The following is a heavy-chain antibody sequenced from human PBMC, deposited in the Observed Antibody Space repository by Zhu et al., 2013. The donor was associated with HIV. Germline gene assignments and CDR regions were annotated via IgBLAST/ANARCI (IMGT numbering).Heavy chain of an antibody. V-gene: IGHV1-18*04. CDR3: ARGRGPYDAFDI. J-gene: IGHJ3*02. CDR1: GYTFTGYY. Sequence: QVQLEQSGAEVKKPGASVKVSCKASGYTFTGYYIHWVRQAPGQGLGWMGWISAYNGNTKYAQKFEDRVIMTTDTSTETVYMELRSLRSDDTAVYFCARGRGPYDAFDIWGQGTMVSVSS. CDR2: ISAYNGNT.